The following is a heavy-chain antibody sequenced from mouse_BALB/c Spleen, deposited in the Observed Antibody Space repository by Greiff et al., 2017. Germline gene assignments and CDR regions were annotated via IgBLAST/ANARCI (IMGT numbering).Heavy chain of an antibody. Sequence: EVQRVESGGGLVQPGGSRKLSCAASGFTFSSFGMHWVRQAPEKGLEWVAYISSGSSTIYYADTVKGRFTISRDNPKNTLFLQMTSLRSEDTAMYYCASGYYYGSSYAMDYWGQGTSVTVSS. J-gene: IGHJ4*01. CDR2: ISSGSSTI. CDR1: GFTFSSFG. CDR3: ASGYYYGSSYAMDY. D-gene: IGHD1-1*01. V-gene: IGHV5-17*02.